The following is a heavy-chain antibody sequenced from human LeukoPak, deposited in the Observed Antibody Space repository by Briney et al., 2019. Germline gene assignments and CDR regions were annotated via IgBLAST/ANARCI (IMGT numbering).Heavy chain of an antibody. Sequence: SQTLSLTCTVSGDSISSGDYYWSWIRQPAGKGLEWIGYIYYSGSTNYNPSLKSRVTISVDSSKNQFSLKLSSVTAADTAVYYCARTTEGGYTYDFFYYYYMDVWGKGTTVTISS. CDR2: IYYSGST. CDR1: GDSISSGDYY. D-gene: IGHD5-18*01. J-gene: IGHJ6*03. V-gene: IGHV4-61*10. CDR3: ARTTEGGYTYDFFYYYYMDV.